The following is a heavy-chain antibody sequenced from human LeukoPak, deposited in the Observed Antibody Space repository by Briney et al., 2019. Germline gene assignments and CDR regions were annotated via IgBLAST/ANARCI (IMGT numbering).Heavy chain of an antibody. CDR3: ARDPSTHYYGSGSYYYWFDP. CDR1: GYTFTGYY. J-gene: IGHJ5*02. V-gene: IGHV1-2*02. D-gene: IGHD3-10*01. Sequence: ASVKVSCKASGYTFTGYYMHWVRQAPGQGLEWMGWINPNSGGTNYAQKFQGRVTMTRDTSISTAYMELSRLRSDDTAVYYCARDPSTHYYGSGSYYYWFDPWGQGTLVTVSS. CDR2: INPNSGGT.